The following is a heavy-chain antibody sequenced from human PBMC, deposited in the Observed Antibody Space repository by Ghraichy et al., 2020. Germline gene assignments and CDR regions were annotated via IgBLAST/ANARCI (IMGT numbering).Heavy chain of an antibody. V-gene: IGHV3-23*01. CDR3: AKWGWGSWYFDL. D-gene: IGHD6-19*01. J-gene: IGHJ2*01. CDR1: GFTFSSSV. CDR2: ISGSGGST. Sequence: GSLRLSCAASGFTFSSSVMSWVRQAPGKGLEWVSGISGSGGSTSYADSVKGRFTISRDNSKNTLYLQMNSLRAEDTAVYYCAKWGWGSWYFDLWGRGTLVTVSS.